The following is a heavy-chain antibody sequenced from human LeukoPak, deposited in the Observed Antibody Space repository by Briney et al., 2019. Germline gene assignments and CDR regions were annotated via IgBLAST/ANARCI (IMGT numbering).Heavy chain of an antibody. CDR3: ARPSGLYPPAGFDP. CDR1: GYSFTSYW. V-gene: IGHV5-51*01. D-gene: IGHD2-2*01. Sequence: GESLQIPCMGSGYSFTSYWIGWWGQLPGKGLEWMGMIFPCEADTRYSPSFQGQVTISADKSISTAYLQWSSLKASDTAMYYCARPSGLYPPAGFDPWGQGTLVTVSS. CDR2: IFPCEADT. J-gene: IGHJ5*02.